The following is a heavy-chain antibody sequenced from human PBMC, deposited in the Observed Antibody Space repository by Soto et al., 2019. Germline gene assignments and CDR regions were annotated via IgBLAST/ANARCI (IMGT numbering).Heavy chain of an antibody. J-gene: IGHJ6*02. D-gene: IGHD3-3*01. CDR2: INAGNGNT. CDR3: ARFFWSGCPDTYYYYGMDV. Sequence: ASVKVSCKASGYTFTSYAMHWVRQAPGQRLEWMGWINAGNGNTKYSQKFRGRVTITRDTSASTAYMELSSLRSEDTAVYYCARFFWSGCPDTYYYYGMDVWGQGTTVTVSS. CDR1: GYTFTSYA. V-gene: IGHV1-3*01.